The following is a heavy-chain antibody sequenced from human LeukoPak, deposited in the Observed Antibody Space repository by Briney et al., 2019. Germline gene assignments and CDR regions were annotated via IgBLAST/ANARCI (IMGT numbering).Heavy chain of an antibody. J-gene: IGHJ4*02. V-gene: IGHV3-21*01. D-gene: IGHD2-2*01. CDR3: ARAPDCSRTSCYASDY. Sequence: PGGSLRLSCAASGFTFSNYTINWVRQAPGKGLEWVSSISSSSSYIYYADSLKGRFTISRDNAKNALYLQMNSLRAEDTAVYYCARAPDCSRTSCYASDYWGQGTLVTVSS. CDR1: GFTFSNYT. CDR2: ISSSSSYI.